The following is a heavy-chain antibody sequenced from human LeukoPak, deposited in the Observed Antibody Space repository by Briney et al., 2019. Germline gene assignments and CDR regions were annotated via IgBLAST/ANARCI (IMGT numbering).Heavy chain of an antibody. D-gene: IGHD4/OR15-4a*01. J-gene: IGHJ4*02. CDR1: GFTFSSYW. Sequence: GGSLRLSCAASGFTFSSYWMSWVRQAPGKGLEWVANIKQDGSEKYYVDSVKGRFTISRDNAENSLYLQMNSLRAEDTAVYYCARDLTGYYFDYWGQGTLVTVSS. CDR2: IKQDGSEK. V-gene: IGHV3-7*01. CDR3: ARDLTGYYFDY.